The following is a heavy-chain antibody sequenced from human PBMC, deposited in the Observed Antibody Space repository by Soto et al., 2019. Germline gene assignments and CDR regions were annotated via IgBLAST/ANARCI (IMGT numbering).Heavy chain of an antibody. CDR2: INPNSGGT. CDR1: GYTFTGYY. Sequence: ASVKVSCKASGYTFTGYYMHWVRQAPGQGLEWMGWINPNSGGTNYAQKFQGWVTMTRDTSISTAYMELSRLRSDDTAVYYCARGQTGTTRYYYYMDVWGKGTTVTVSS. V-gene: IGHV1-2*04. J-gene: IGHJ6*03. D-gene: IGHD1-7*01. CDR3: ARGQTGTTRYYYYMDV.